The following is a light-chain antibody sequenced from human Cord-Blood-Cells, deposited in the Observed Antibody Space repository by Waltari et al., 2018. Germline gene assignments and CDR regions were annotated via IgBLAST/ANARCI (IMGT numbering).Light chain of an antibody. CDR1: SLRSYY. J-gene: IGLJ1*01. CDR3: NSRDSSGNHYV. Sequence: SSELTPDSALSVAFGQTVRSTCQGESLRSYYASRYQQKPGQAPVLVIHGKNNRPSGIPDRFSGSSSGNTASLTITGAQAEDEADYYCNSRDSSGNHYVFGTGTKVTVL. V-gene: IGLV3-19*01. CDR2: GKN.